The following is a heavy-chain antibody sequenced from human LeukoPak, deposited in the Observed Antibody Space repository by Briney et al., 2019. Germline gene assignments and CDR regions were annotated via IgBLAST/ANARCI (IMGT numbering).Heavy chain of an antibody. V-gene: IGHV3-7*05. CDR1: GFTFSSYW. CDR2: IKQDGSEK. CDR3: ARGGSGSIWYYFDY. J-gene: IGHJ4*02. D-gene: IGHD3-10*01. Sequence: PGGSLRLSCAASGFTFSSYWMSWVRQVPGKGLEWVANIKQDGSEKYYVDSVKGRFTISRDNAKNSLYLQMNSLRAEDTAVYYCARGGSGSIWYYFDYWGQGTLVTVSS.